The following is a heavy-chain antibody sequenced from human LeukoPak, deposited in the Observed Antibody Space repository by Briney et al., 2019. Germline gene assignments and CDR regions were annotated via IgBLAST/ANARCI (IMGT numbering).Heavy chain of an antibody. CDR1: GFTFSSYG. CDR3: ARDFTNIRGGGYFDN. J-gene: IGHJ4*02. CDR2: ISYDGTYQ. D-gene: IGHD2/OR15-2a*01. V-gene: IGHV3-30*03. Sequence: PGRSLRLSCAASGFTFSSYGVHWVRQAPGKGLEWVAVISYDGTYQYYTDSVKGRFTISRDNSKNTLYLQMNNLRAEDTAVYHCARDFTNIRGGGYFDNWGQGTLVTVSS.